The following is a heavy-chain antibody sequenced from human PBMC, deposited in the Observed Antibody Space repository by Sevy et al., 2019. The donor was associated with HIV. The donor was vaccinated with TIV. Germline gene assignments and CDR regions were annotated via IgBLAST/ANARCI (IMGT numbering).Heavy chain of an antibody. D-gene: IGHD4-17*01. V-gene: IGHV3-23*01. CDR3: AKGFGDYKGPYQPNY. CDR2: ICSTGDCT. CDR1: GFTFSTYA. J-gene: IGHJ4*02. Sequence: GGSLRLSCSASGFTFSTYAMNWVRQAPGKGLEWVAAICSTGDCTYFADSVLGRFTISRDNSKNTLSLQMNSLRAEDTALYYCAKGFGDYKGPYQPNYCGQGTLVTVSS.